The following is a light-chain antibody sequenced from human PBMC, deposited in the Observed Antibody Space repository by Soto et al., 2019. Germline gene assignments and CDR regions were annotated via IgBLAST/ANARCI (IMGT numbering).Light chain of an antibody. J-gene: IGLJ1*01. V-gene: IGLV2-14*01. CDR3: SSHTSYSTRV. CDR1: SSDVGGYNY. CDR2: EVS. Sequence: QSVLTQPGSVAGAPGHSIAISCTGTSSDVGGYNYVSWYQQHPGKAPKLMIHEVSNRPSGISDRFSGSKSGNTASLTISGLQADDEADYYCSSHTSYSTRVFGTGTKVTVL.